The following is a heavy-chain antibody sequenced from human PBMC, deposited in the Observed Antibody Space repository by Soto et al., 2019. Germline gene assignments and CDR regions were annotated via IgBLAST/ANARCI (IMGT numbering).Heavy chain of an antibody. Sequence: PSETLSLTGSVSGDSITSGDYYWSWVRHPPGKGLEWVGSIYYTGDSYFNPSLKRRITVSVDTSKNQFYLKLTSVTAADAAVYFCARGAPRARDVPTYFHFWGHGTLVTVSS. CDR2: IYYTGDS. J-gene: IGHJ4*01. CDR1: GDSITSGDYY. CDR3: ARGAPRARDVPTYFHF. V-gene: IGHV4-30-4*08.